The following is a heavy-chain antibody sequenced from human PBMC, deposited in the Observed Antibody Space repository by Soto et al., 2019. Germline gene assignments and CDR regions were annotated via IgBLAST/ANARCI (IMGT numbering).Heavy chain of an antibody. CDR2: IYYSGST. CDR3: ARVLRQSHYYYYMDV. Sequence: SETLSLTCTVSGGSISSYYWSWIRQPPGKGLEWIGYIYYSGSTNYNPSLKSRVTISVDTSKNQFSLKLSSVTAADTAVYYCARVLRQSHYYYYMDVWGQGTTVTVSS. V-gene: IGHV4-59*01. CDR1: GGSISSYY. J-gene: IGHJ6*03.